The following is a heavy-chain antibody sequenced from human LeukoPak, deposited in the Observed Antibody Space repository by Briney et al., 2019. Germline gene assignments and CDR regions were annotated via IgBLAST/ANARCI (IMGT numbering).Heavy chain of an antibody. CDR2: INFNGGRT. D-gene: IGHD3-10*01. CDR3: AKGGRGSWAGNTGD. Sequence: GGSLRLSCAASGFTFSSYAMAWVRQAPGKGLEWVSTINFNGGRTYYADSVKGRFSVSRDNSKNTLYLQMNSLRVEDTAVYYCAKGGRGSWAGNTGDWGQGTLVSVSS. V-gene: IGHV3-23*01. CDR1: GFTFSSYA. J-gene: IGHJ4*02.